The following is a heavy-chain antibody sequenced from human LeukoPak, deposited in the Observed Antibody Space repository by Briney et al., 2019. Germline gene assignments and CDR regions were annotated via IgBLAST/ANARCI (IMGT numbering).Heavy chain of an antibody. Sequence: GESLKISCVASGFTFSNFGMNWVRQAPGKGLEWVSFISRTSSTVFYSASVKGRFTISRDNAKNSLYLQMNSLRDEDTALYYCVRGYDDSGSYLDWGQGTLVTVSS. J-gene: IGHJ4*02. CDR1: GFTFSNFG. CDR2: ISRTSSTV. D-gene: IGHD3-10*01. V-gene: IGHV3-48*02. CDR3: VRGYDDSGSYLD.